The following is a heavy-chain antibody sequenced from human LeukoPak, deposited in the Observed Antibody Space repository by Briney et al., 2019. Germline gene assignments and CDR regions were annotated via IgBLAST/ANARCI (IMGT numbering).Heavy chain of an antibody. CDR1: GFTFSNYW. J-gene: IGHJ4*02. V-gene: IGHV3-7*01. Sequence: GGSLRLSCAASGFTFSNYWMTWVRQAPGKGLEWVAHINQDGSEEYYMDSAKARFTISRDNAKNSLSLQMNSLRAEDTAVYYCVRDGGVSGYDLLDYWGQGTLVTVSS. D-gene: IGHD5-12*01. CDR3: VRDGGVSGYDLLDY. CDR2: INQDGSEE.